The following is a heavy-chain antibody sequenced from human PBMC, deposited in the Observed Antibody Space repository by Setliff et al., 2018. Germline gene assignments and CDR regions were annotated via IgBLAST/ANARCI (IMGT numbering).Heavy chain of an antibody. CDR1: GGSISGYY. CDR2: IYTSGNT. V-gene: IGHV4-4*08. CDR3: ARAYYYASGNSHNYYMDV. Sequence: PSETLSLTCTVSGGSISGYYWGWIRQPPGKGLEWIGNIYTSGNTNYNPSLKSRVAISIDTSKNQFSLKVNSVTAADTAIYYCARAYYYASGNSHNYYMDVWGKGTAVTVSS. D-gene: IGHD3-10*01. J-gene: IGHJ6*03.